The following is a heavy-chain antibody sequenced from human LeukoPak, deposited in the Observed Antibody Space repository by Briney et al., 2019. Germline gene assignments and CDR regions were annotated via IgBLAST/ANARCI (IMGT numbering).Heavy chain of an antibody. CDR1: GYTFTGYY. CDR2: INPNSGGT. J-gene: IGHJ4*02. V-gene: IGHV1-2*02. Sequence: ASVKVSCKASGYTFTGYYMHWVRQAPGQGLEWMGWINPNSGGTNYAQKFQGRVTMTRDTSISTANMELSRLRSDDTAVYYCARDADYYDSSGYYALGYWGQGTLVTVSS. CDR3: ARDADYYDSSGYYALGY. D-gene: IGHD3-22*01.